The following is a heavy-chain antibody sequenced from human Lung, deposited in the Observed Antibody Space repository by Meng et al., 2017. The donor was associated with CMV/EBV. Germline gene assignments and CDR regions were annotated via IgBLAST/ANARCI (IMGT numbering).Heavy chain of an antibody. CDR2: INPNSGGT. J-gene: IGHJ4*02. D-gene: IGHD2/OR15-2a*01. CDR3: ARVSTPGRPRSHFDS. V-gene: IGHV1-2*02. Sequence: ASXXVSXKASGYTLTDNYIYWVRQAPGQGLEWMGWINPNSGGTNYAQKFQGRVTMTRDTSTSTAFMDLSRLRSDDRAVYYCARVSTPGRPRSHFDSWGQGXLVTVSS. CDR1: GYTLTDNY.